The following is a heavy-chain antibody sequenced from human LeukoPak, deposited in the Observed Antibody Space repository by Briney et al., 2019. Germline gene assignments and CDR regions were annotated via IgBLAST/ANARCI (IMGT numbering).Heavy chain of an antibody. V-gene: IGHV4-34*09. Sequence: KPSETLSLTCAVYGGSFSGYYWSWIRQPPGKGLEWIGEINHSGSTNYNPSLKSRVTISVDTSKNQFSLRLSSVTAADTAVYYCARSMFLLTPFDYWGQGTLVTVSS. J-gene: IGHJ4*02. CDR1: GGSFSGYY. D-gene: IGHD3-10*02. CDR2: INHSGST. CDR3: ARSMFLLTPFDY.